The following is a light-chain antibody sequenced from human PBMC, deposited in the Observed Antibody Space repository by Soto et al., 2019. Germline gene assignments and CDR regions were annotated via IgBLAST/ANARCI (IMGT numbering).Light chain of an antibody. CDR2: DVR. CDR1: SSAVGGYNY. CDR3: SSYTSSSTLVV. V-gene: IGLV2-14*01. J-gene: IGLJ1*01. Sequence: QSALTQPASVSGSPGQSITISCTGTSSAVGGYNYVSWYQQHPGRAPKLMIYDVRKRPSGVSNRFSGSKYGNTASLTISGLQAEDEAYYYCSSYTSSSTLVVFGTGTKLTVL.